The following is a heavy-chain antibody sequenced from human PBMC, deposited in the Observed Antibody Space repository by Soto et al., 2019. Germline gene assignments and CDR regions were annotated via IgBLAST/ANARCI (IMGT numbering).Heavy chain of an antibody. CDR3: TTDLDSSGPNDY. CDR2: IKSKTDGGTT. Sequence: EVQLVESGGGLVKPGGSLRLSCAASGFTFSNAWMSWVRQAPGKGLEWVGRIKSKTDGGTTDYAAPVKGRFTISRDDSKNTLYLQMNSLKTEDTAVYYCTTDLDSSGPNDYWGQGTLVTVSS. D-gene: IGHD3-22*01. CDR1: GFTFSNAW. V-gene: IGHV3-15*01. J-gene: IGHJ4*02.